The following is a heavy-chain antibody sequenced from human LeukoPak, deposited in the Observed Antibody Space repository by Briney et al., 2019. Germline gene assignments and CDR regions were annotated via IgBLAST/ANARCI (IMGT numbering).Heavy chain of an antibody. D-gene: IGHD5-18*01. J-gene: IGHJ5*02. CDR3: VRDSKGSYGYYNWFDP. Sequence: KPSETLSLTCTVSGGSISSYYWSWIRQPPGKGLEWIGYIYYSGSTNYNPSLKSRVTISVDTSKNQFSLKLSSVTAADTAVYYCVRDSKGSYGYYNWFDPWGQGTLVTVSS. CDR2: IYYSGST. V-gene: IGHV4-59*01. CDR1: GGSISSYY.